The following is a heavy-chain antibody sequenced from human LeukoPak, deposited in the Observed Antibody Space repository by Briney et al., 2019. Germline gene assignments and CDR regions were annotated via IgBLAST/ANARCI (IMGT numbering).Heavy chain of an antibody. J-gene: IGHJ4*02. CDR2: IIPIFGTA. Sequence: SVKVSCKASGDTFSSYAISWVRQAPGQGLEWMGGIIPIFGTANYAQKFQGRVTITADESTSTAYMELSSLRSEDTAVYYCARESGWYSTWIDYWGQGTLVTVSS. D-gene: IGHD6-19*01. CDR1: GDTFSSYA. V-gene: IGHV1-69*13. CDR3: ARESGWYSTWIDY.